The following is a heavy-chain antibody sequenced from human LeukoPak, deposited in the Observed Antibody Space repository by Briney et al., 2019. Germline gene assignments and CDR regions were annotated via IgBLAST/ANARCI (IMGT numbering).Heavy chain of an antibody. CDR2: IFTNGST. CDR1: GGSISSGSYF. D-gene: IGHD3-16*01. J-gene: IGHJ6*03. CDR3: AREGGPPYYYYYMDV. Sequence: PSETLSLTCTVSGGSISSGSYFWNWIRQPAGKGLEWIGRIFTNGSTNYNPSLKSRVTISVDTSKNQFSLKLSSVTAADTAVYYCAREGGPPYYYYYMDVWGKGTTVTVSS. V-gene: IGHV4-61*02.